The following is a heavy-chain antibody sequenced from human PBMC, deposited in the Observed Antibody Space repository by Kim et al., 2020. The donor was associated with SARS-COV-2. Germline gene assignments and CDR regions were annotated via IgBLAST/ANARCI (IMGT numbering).Heavy chain of an antibody. D-gene: IGHD2-8*02. CDR3: AQTSTGESL. J-gene: IGHJ4*02. Sequence: SETLSLTCSVYGESFSPYYWSWIRQPPGKGLEWIGEVNYSGTTYYNPSVKSRVTISLDTSKKQFSLKLTSVTAADTAVYYCAQTSTGESLWVQGTLVTVS. CDR2: VNYSGTT. CDR1: GESFSPYY. V-gene: IGHV4-34*01.